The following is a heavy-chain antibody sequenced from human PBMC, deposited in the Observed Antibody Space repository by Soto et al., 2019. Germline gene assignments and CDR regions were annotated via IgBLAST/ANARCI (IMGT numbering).Heavy chain of an antibody. D-gene: IGHD3-22*01. CDR3: AALLYYYDSSGPTGGDDAFDI. V-gene: IGHV1-58*01. J-gene: IGHJ3*02. Sequence: SVKVSCKASGFTFTSSAVQWVRQARGQRLEWIGWIVVGSGNTNYAQKFQERVTITRDMSTSTAYMELSSLRSEDTAVYYCAALLYYYDSSGPTGGDDAFDIWGQGTTVTVSS. CDR2: IVVGSGNT. CDR1: GFTFTSSA.